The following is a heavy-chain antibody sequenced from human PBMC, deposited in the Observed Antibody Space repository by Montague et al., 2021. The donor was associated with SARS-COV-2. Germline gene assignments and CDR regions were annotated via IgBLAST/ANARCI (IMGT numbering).Heavy chain of an antibody. Sequence: SETLSLTCAVSGGSLSSSSYYWDWIRQAPGKALEWIGCVYYGGSPHYNPSLKSRVTISADTSKNQFTLNLISVTAADTAVYFCARHERQATGTPFDYWGQGTLVTVSS. CDR3: ARHERQATGTPFDY. CDR2: VYYGGSP. D-gene: IGHD1-7*01. CDR1: GGSLSSSSYY. J-gene: IGHJ4*02. V-gene: IGHV4-39*01.